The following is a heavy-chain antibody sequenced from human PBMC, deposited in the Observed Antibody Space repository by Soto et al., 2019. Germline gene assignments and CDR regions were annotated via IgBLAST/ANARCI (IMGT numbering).Heavy chain of an antibody. CDR1: GFTFSRHA. CDR2: ISHDGSRD. CDR3: AKDLSGSYTVDY. Sequence: PGGSLRLSCAASGFTFSRHAMHWVRQAPGKGMEWVAVISHDGSRDSHADSGKGRFTIYRDNSKNTLYLQMNSLRAEDTAVYNCAKDLSGSYTVDYWGQGALVTVSS. D-gene: IGHD1-26*01. V-gene: IGHV3-30-3*02. J-gene: IGHJ4*02.